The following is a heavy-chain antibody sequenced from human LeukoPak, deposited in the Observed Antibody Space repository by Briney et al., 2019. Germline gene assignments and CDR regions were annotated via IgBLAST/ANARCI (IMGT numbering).Heavy chain of an antibody. Sequence: QPGRSLRLSCAASGFTFSSYGMHWVRQAPGKGLEWVAFISYEGSLTYYSDSMKGRFTVSRDSSQNTLYLQMDSLRAEDTAVYYCAREYDVVTGLDFWGQGTLVTVSS. V-gene: IGHV3-30*05. J-gene: IGHJ4*02. D-gene: IGHD3-9*01. CDR3: AREYDVVTGLDF. CDR2: ISYEGSLT. CDR1: GFTFSSYG.